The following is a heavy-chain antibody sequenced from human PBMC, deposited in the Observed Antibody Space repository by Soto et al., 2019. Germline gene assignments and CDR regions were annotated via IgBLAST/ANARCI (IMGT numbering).Heavy chain of an antibody. CDR3: ARDRRGDYGHDY. V-gene: IGHV3-21*01. CDR2: ISSSSSYI. CDR1: GFIFSSYS. D-gene: IGHD4-17*01. Sequence: EVQLVESGGGLVKPGGSLRLSCAASGFIFSSYSLNWVRQAPGKGLEWVSSISSSSSYISYADSVKGRFTISRDNANNSLYLQMNSLRAEDTAVYYCARDRRGDYGHDYWGQGTLVTVSS. J-gene: IGHJ4*02.